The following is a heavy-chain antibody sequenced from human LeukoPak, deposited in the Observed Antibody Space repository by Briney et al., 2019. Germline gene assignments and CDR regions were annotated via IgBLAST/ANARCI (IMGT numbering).Heavy chain of an antibody. CDR2: INPNSGGT. D-gene: IGHD3-22*01. J-gene: IGHJ3*02. Sequence: GASVKVSCKASGYTFTSYYMHWVRQAPGQGLEWMGWINPNSGGTNYAQKFQGRVTMTRDTSISTAYMELSRLRSDDTAVYYCARVAPKDYYDSSGYYYPGPFDIWGQGTMVTVSS. CDR3: ARVAPKDYYDSSGYYYPGPFDI. V-gene: IGHV1-2*02. CDR1: GYTFTSYY.